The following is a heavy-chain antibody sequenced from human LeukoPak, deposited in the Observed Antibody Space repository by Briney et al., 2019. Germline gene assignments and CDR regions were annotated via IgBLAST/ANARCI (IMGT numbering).Heavy chain of an antibody. CDR1: GYTFTGYY. Sequence: ASVKVSCKASGYTFTGYYMHWVRQAPGQGLEWMGWINPNSGGTNYAQKFQGRVTMTRNASISTAYMELSSLRSEDTAVYYCARANYDTNKYYSMTSPSSDYWGQGTLVTVSS. V-gene: IGHV1-2*02. CDR2: INPNSGGT. CDR3: ARANYDTNKYYSMTSPSSDY. J-gene: IGHJ4*02. D-gene: IGHD3-22*01.